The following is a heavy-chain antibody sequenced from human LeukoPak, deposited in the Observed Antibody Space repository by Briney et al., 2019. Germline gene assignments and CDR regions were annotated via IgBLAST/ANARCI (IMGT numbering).Heavy chain of an antibody. CDR2: IYYSGST. V-gene: IGHV4-31*03. D-gene: IGHD6-13*01. CDR3: ARESDSSSWYLNWFDP. Sequence: PSETLSLTCTVSGGSINSGDYYWSWIRQHPGKGLEWIGYIYYSGSTYYNPSLKSRVTISVDTSKNQFSLKLNSVTAADTAVYYCARESDSSSWYLNWFDPWGQGTLVTVSS. CDR1: GGSINSGDYY. J-gene: IGHJ5*02.